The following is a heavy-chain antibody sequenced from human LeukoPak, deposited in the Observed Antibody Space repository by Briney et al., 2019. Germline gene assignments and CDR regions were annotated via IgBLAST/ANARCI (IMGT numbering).Heavy chain of an antibody. V-gene: IGHV3-23*01. CDR2: ISVSSDST. J-gene: IGHJ5*02. Sequence: GGSLRLSCAASGFTFSSYGMSWVRQAPGKGLEWVSTISVSSDSTYYADSVKGRFTISRDNSKNTLYLQMNSLRAEDTAVYYCAKDAPLEIDDFWSGHDHLYNWFDPWGQGTLVTVSS. CDR1: GFTFSSYG. CDR3: AKDAPLEIDDFWSGHDHLYNWFDP. D-gene: IGHD3-3*01.